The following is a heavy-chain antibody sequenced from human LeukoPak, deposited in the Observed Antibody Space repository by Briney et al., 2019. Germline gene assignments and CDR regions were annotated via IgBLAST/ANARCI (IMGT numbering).Heavy chain of an antibody. Sequence: PSETLSLTCTVSGGSISSYYWSGIRQPPGKGLEWIGYIYYSGSTNYNPSLKSRVTISVDTSKNQFSLKLSSVTAADTAVYYCARDPRDYCSSTSCYHYAFDIWDQGTMVTVSS. CDR1: GGSISSYY. V-gene: IGHV4-59*01. CDR3: ARDPRDYCSSTSCYHYAFDI. CDR2: IYYSGST. J-gene: IGHJ3*02. D-gene: IGHD2-2*01.